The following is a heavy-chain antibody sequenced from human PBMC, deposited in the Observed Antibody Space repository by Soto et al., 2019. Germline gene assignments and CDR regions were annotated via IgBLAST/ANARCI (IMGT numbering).Heavy chain of an antibody. Sequence: ASVKVSCKASGYTFTSYGISWVRQAPGQGLEWMGWISAYNGNTNYAQKLQGRVTMTTDTSTSTAYMELRSLRSDDTAVYYCAKDISGSRYYYYGMDVWGQGTTVTVSS. D-gene: IGHD1-26*01. CDR2: ISAYNGNT. CDR1: GYTFTSYG. CDR3: AKDISGSRYYYYGMDV. V-gene: IGHV1-18*01. J-gene: IGHJ6*02.